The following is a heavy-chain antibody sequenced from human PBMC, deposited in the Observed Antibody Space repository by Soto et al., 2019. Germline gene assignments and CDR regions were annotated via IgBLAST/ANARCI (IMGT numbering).Heavy chain of an antibody. CDR1: AGSITSDEYY. Sequence: SETLSLTCTVSAGSITSDEYYWNWIRYRPGKGLEWIGFIHHTGSTFYNPSLESRASISIDTSESQFSLNLASVTVADTAVYYCANDAFDIWGQGTMVTVS. CDR3: ANDAFDI. J-gene: IGHJ3*02. V-gene: IGHV4-30-4*01. CDR2: IHHTGST.